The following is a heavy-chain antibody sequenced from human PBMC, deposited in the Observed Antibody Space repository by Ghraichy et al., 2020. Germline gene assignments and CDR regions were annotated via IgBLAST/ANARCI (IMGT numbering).Heavy chain of an antibody. CDR3: ASEVSSATLTPSFY. Sequence: GGSLRLSCAASGFTFSSYAMHWVRQAPGKGLEWVAVISYDGSNKYYADSVKGRFTISRDNSKNTLYLQMNSLRAEDTAVYYCASEVSSATLTPSFYWGQGTLVTVSS. V-gene: IGHV3-30*04. J-gene: IGHJ4*02. CDR1: GFTFSSYA. D-gene: IGHD6-25*01. CDR2: ISYDGSNK.